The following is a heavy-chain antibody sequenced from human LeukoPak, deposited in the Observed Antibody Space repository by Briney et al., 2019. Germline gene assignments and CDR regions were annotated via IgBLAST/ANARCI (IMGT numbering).Heavy chain of an antibody. J-gene: IGHJ4*02. CDR3: ARMGIAARSLPDY. Sequence: GGSLRLSCAASGFTFSDYYMNWVRQAPGKGLEWVSYISSSSSTIYYADSVKGRFTISRDNAKNSLYLQMNSLRAEDTAVYYCARMGIAARSLPDYWGQGTLVTVSS. CDR2: ISSSSSTI. V-gene: IGHV3-48*01. CDR1: GFTFSDYY. D-gene: IGHD6-6*01.